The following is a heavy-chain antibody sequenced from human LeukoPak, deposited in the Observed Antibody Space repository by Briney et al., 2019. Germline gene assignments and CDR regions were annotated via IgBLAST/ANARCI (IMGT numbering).Heavy chain of an antibody. J-gene: IGHJ4*02. V-gene: IGHV1-3*01. CDR2: INAGNGNT. CDR3: ARGKGRITIFGVAPSNY. CDR1: GYTFTSYA. D-gene: IGHD3-3*01. Sequence: GASVKVSCKASGYTFTSYAMHWVRQAPGQRLEWMGWINAGNGNTKYSQKFQGRVTITRDTSASTAYMELSSLRSEDTAVYYCARGKGRITIFGVAPSNYWGQGTLATVSS.